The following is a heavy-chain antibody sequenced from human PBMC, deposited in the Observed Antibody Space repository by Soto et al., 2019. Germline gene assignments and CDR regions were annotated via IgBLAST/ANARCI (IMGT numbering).Heavy chain of an antibody. CDR2: IYYSGST. J-gene: IGHJ6*02. V-gene: IGHV4-59*01. CDR1: GGSISSYY. D-gene: IGHD3-16*01. CDR3: ARNGANGLRWSPNYSYGMDV. Sequence: SETLSLTCTVSGGSISSYYWSWVRQPPGKGLEWIGYIYYSGSTNYNPSLKSRVTISVDTSKNQFSLKLSSVTAADTAVYYCARNGANGLRWSPNYSYGMDVWGQGTRVTVS.